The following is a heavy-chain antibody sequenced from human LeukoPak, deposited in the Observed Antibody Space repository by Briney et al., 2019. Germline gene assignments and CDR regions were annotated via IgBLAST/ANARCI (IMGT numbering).Heavy chain of an antibody. CDR1: GYTFTGYY. CDR2: INLNSGGT. D-gene: IGHD5-18*01. J-gene: IGHJ4*02. V-gene: IGHV1-2*02. CDR3: ARVRSRYSYGYILDY. Sequence: GASVKVSCKASGYTFTGYYMNWVRQAPGQGLEWMGWINLNSGGTNYAQKFQGRVTMTRDTSVSTAYMELSRLKSDDTAVYYCARVRSRYSYGYILDYWGQGTLVTVSS.